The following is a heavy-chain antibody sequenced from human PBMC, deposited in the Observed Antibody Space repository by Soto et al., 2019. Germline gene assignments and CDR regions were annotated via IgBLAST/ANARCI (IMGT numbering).Heavy chain of an antibody. D-gene: IGHD6-19*01. V-gene: IGHV3-53*04. Sequence: GGSLRLSCAASGFTVSSNYMSWVRQAPGKGLEWVSVIYSGGSTYYADSVKGRFTISRHNSKNTLYLQMNSLRAEDTAVYYCAREQKIAVAGTDYYYYTDFCGKGITVTVSS. J-gene: IGHJ6*03. CDR2: IYSGGST. CDR3: AREQKIAVAGTDYYYYTDF. CDR1: GFTVSSNY.